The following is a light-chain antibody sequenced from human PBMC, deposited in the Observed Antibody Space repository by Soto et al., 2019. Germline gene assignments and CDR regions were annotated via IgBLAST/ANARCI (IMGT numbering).Light chain of an antibody. CDR2: KAS. CDR1: QSINNW. CDR3: QQYDSYPFT. V-gene: IGKV1-5*03. Sequence: DIQMTQSPSTLSASVGDRVTITCRASQSINNWLAWYQQKPGKAPKLLISKASNLKSGVPSRFSGTGSGTEFTLSISSLQPDDFASYYCQQYDSYPFTFGGVTKVEI. J-gene: IGKJ4*01.